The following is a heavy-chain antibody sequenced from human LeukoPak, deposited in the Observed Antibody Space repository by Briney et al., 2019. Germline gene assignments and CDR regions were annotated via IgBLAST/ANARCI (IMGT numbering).Heavy chain of an antibody. Sequence: GGSLRLSCAASGFTFSSYSMNWVRQAPGKGLEWVSSISSSSSYIYYADSVKGRFTISRDNAKNSLYLQMNSLRAEDTAVYYCARGGDVLLWFGEPRYFDYWGQGTLVTVSS. V-gene: IGHV3-21*01. CDR2: ISSSSSYI. CDR1: GFTFSSYS. CDR3: ARGGDVLLWFGEPRYFDY. J-gene: IGHJ4*02. D-gene: IGHD3-10*01.